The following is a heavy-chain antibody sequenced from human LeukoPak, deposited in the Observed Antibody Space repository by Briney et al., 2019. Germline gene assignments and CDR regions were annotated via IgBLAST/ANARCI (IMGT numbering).Heavy chain of an antibody. J-gene: IGHJ2*01. CDR2: IIPIFGTA. V-gene: IGHV1-69*05. CDR1: GGTFSSYA. CDR3: ARDCRITIFGVVTHPGYWYFDL. Sequence: SVKVSCKASGGTFSSYAIRWVRQAPGQGLEWMGGIIPIFGTASYAQKFQGRVTITTDESTSTAYMELSSLRSEDTAVYYCARDCRITIFGVVTHPGYWYFDLWGRGTLVTVSS. D-gene: IGHD3-3*01.